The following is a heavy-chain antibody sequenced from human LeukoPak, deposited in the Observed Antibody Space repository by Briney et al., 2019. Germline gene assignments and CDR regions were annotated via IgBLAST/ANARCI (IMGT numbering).Heavy chain of an antibody. J-gene: IGHJ3*02. D-gene: IGHD3-22*01. V-gene: IGHV1-18*01. Sequence: ASVKVSCKASGYTFTSYSISWVRQAPGQGLEWMGWISAYNGNTNYAQKLQGRVTMTTDTSTSTAYMELRSLRSDDTAVYYCARDSPTGDYYDSSGYYGAFDIWGQGTMVTVSS. CDR1: GYTFTSYS. CDR2: ISAYNGNT. CDR3: ARDSPTGDYYDSSGYYGAFDI.